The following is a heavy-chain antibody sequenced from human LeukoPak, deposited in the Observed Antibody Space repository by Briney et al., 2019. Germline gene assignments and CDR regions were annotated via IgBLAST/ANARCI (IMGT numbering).Heavy chain of an antibody. CDR2: ISYDGSNK. V-gene: IGHV3-30*18. D-gene: IGHD3-10*01. Sequence: GGSLRLSCAASGFTFSSIDRHWVRKAQGKGRGGLAVISYDGSNKYYADSVKGRFTISRDNSKNTLYLQMNSLRAEDTAVYYCAKGTIQLWFGELLCMDVWGQGTTVTVSS. CDR3: AKGTIQLWFGELLCMDV. J-gene: IGHJ6*02. CDR1: GFTFSSID.